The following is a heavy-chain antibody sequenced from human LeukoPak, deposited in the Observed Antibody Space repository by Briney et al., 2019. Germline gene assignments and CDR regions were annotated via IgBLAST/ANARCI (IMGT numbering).Heavy chain of an antibody. CDR1: GGTFSSYA. Sequence: ASVKVSCKASGGTFSSYAISWVRQAPGQGLEWMGRIIPILGIANYAQKFQGRATITADKSTSTAYMELSSLRSEDTAVYYCARDLFEGSPAGIAARYLDYWGQGTLVTVSS. CDR3: ARDLFEGSPAGIAARYLDY. CDR2: IIPILGIA. D-gene: IGHD6-6*01. V-gene: IGHV1-69*04. J-gene: IGHJ4*02.